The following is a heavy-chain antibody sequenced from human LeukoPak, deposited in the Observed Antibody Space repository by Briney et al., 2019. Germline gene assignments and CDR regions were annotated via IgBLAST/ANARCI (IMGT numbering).Heavy chain of an antibody. V-gene: IGHV3-11*04. CDR2: ISSSGSTI. CDR1: GFTFSDYY. D-gene: IGHD6-13*01. CDR3: ASSLIAAAGTPD. Sequence: GGSLRLSCAASGFTFSDYYMSWVRQAPGKGLEWVSYISSSGSTIYYADSVKGRFTISRDNAKNSLYLQMNSLRAEDTAVYYCASSLIAAAGTPDWGQGTLVTVSS. J-gene: IGHJ4*02.